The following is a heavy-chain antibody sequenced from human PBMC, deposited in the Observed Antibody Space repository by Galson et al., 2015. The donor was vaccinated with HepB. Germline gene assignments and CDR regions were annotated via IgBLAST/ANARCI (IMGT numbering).Heavy chain of an antibody. CDR3: AKRGLSVVVAATCDY. D-gene: IGHD2-15*01. J-gene: IGHJ4*02. Sequence: SLRLSCAASGFTFSSYAMSWVRQAPGKGLEWVSAISGSGGSTYYADSVKGRFTISRDNSKNTLYLQMNSLRAEDTAVYYCAKRGLSVVVAATCDYWGQGTLVTVSS. CDR2: ISGSGGST. CDR1: GFTFSSYA. V-gene: IGHV3-23*01.